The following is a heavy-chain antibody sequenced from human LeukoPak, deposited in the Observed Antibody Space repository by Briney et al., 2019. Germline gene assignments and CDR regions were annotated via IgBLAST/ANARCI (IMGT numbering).Heavy chain of an antibody. Sequence: ASVKVSCKASGYTFTGHNMRWVRQAPGQGLEWMGWINPDSGGTNYAQKFQGRITMTRDTSISTAYMELTRLRSDDTAVYSCARAYSGYHCDYWGQGTLVTVSS. CDR1: GYTFTGHN. V-gene: IGHV1-2*02. CDR3: ARAYSGYHCDY. CDR2: INPDSGGT. D-gene: IGHD5-12*01. J-gene: IGHJ4*02.